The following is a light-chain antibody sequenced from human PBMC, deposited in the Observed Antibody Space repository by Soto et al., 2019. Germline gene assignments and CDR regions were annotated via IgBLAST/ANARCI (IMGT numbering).Light chain of an antibody. V-gene: IGKV1-5*03. CDR3: QQYNSFPFT. Sequence: DIQMTQSPSTLSASVGDRVTITCRASQSISSWLAWYQQKPGKAPKVLIYKASSLESGVPSRFSGSGSGTEFTLTISSLQPDDFATYYCQQYNSFPFTFGPGTKVDFK. J-gene: IGKJ3*01. CDR2: KAS. CDR1: QSISSW.